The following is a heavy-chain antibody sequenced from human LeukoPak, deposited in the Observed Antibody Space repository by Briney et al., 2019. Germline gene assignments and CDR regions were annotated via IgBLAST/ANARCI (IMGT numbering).Heavy chain of an antibody. CDR1: GASVSTYY. J-gene: IGHJ4*02. V-gene: IGHV4-4*07. CDR2: IYASGNT. Sequence: LETLSLTCTVSGASVSTYYWGWIRQSAGKGLEWIGRIYASGNTNYNPSLKSRVTISRDTSKNQFSLRLTSVTAADTAVYYCARDYGGNYHFDYWGQGTLVTVSS. CDR3: ARDYGGNYHFDY. D-gene: IGHD4/OR15-4a*01.